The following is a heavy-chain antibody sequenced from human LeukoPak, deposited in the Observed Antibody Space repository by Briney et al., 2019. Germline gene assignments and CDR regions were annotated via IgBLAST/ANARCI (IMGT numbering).Heavy chain of an antibody. V-gene: IGHV3-66*01. J-gene: IGHJ4*02. CDR1: GFTVSSNY. Sequence: GGSLRLSCAASGFTVSSNYMSWVRQAPGKGLKWVSVIYSGGSTYYADSVRGRFTISRDNSKNTLYLQMNSLRAEDTAVYYCARAPPGGSPDYWGQGTLVTVSS. D-gene: IGHD2-15*01. CDR3: ARAPPGGSPDY. CDR2: IYSGGST.